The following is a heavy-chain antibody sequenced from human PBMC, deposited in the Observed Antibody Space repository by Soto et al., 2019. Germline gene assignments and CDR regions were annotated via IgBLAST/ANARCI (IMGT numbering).Heavy chain of an antibody. Sequence: QVQLVQSGAEVKKPGSSVKVSCKASGGTFSSYAISWVRQAPGQGLEWMGGIIPIFGTANYAQKFQGRVTITADESTSTAYMELSSLRSEDTAVYYCARLRMGSGWYYFGYWGQGTLVSVSS. D-gene: IGHD6-19*01. J-gene: IGHJ4*02. CDR2: IIPIFGTA. CDR3: ARLRMGSGWYYFGY. V-gene: IGHV1-69*12. CDR1: GGTFSSYA.